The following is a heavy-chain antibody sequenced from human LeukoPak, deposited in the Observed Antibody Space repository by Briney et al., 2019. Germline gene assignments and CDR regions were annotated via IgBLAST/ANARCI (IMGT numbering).Heavy chain of an antibody. Sequence: SETLSLTCTVSGGSISSGGYYWSWIRQHPGKGLEWIGYIYYSGSTYYNPSLKSRVTISVDTSKNQFSPKLSSVTAADTAVYYCARDGPDILTGYSNWGQGTLVTVSS. D-gene: IGHD3-9*01. V-gene: IGHV4-31*03. CDR1: GGSISSGGYY. CDR2: IYYSGST. CDR3: ARDGPDILTGYSN. J-gene: IGHJ4*02.